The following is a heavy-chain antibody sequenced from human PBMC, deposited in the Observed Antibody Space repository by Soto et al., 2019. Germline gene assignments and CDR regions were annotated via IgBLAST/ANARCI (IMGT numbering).Heavy chain of an antibody. CDR1: GYTFTSNA. J-gene: IGHJ4*02. CDR2: INAGNGNT. CDR3: ARGDKDILPPLDY. D-gene: IGHD3-9*01. V-gene: IGHV1-3*01. Sequence: QVQLVQSGAEVKKPGASVKVSCKASGYTFTSNAMHWVRQAPGQRLEWMGWINAGNGNTKYSQKFQGRVSITRDTSASPAYMELSSLRSEDTAVYYCARGDKDILPPLDYWGQGTLVTVSS.